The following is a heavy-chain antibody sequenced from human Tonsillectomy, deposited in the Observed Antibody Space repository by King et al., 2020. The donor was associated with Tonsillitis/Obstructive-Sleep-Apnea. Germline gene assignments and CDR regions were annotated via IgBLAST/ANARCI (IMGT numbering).Heavy chain of an antibody. D-gene: IGHD4/OR15-4a*01. Sequence: QLVQSGAEVKKPGESLRISCKGSGYSFTSYWINWVRQMPGKGLEWMGRIDPSDSYTNYSPSFQGHVTISADKSISTAYLQWSSLKASATAMYYCVGADYYDMDFWGQGTTVTVSS. V-gene: IGHV5-10-1*03. J-gene: IGHJ6*02. CDR2: IDPSDSYT. CDR1: GYSFTSYW. CDR3: VGADYYDMDF.